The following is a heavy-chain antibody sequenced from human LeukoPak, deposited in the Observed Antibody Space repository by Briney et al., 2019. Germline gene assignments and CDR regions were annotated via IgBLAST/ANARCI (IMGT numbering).Heavy chain of an antibody. J-gene: IGHJ4*02. CDR2: ISGYADRI. D-gene: IGHD4-17*01. CDR3: AKEGVAETTRGAYFYH. Sequence: GGSLRLSRAASGFAFRSFVVSCVRQAPGKGLEAGSSISGYADRIYYADSVQGQFTLYRDNSQNMLYLQMNSLRAENPATYYCAKEGVAETTRGAYFYHWGQGTLVTVFS. V-gene: IGHV3-23*01. CDR1: GFAFRSFV.